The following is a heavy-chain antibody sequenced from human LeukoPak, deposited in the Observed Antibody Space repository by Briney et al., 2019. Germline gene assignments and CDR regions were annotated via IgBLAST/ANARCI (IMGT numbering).Heavy chain of an antibody. Sequence: CASVKVSCKASGYTFTNYGISWVRQAPGQGLEWMGWISVYNGNTNYAQKLQGRLTMTTDTSTSTAYMEPRSMRSDGTALYYCSRDTGGVTDFDYWGQGTLVTVSS. J-gene: IGHJ4*02. CDR2: ISVYNGNT. D-gene: IGHD3-16*01. V-gene: IGHV1-18*01. CDR1: GYTFTNYG. CDR3: SRDTGGVTDFDY.